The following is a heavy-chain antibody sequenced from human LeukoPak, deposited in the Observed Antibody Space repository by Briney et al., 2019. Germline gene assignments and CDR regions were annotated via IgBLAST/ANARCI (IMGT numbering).Heavy chain of an antibody. D-gene: IGHD3-10*01. CDR2: IYYSGST. CDR1: GGAISSYY. Sequence: SETLSLTCTVSGGAISSYYWSWIRQPPGKGLEWIGYIYYSGSTNYNPSLKSRVTISVDTSKNQFSLKLSSVTAADTAVYYCARQRGYFDYWGQGTLVTVSS. J-gene: IGHJ4*02. V-gene: IGHV4-59*08. CDR3: ARQRGYFDY.